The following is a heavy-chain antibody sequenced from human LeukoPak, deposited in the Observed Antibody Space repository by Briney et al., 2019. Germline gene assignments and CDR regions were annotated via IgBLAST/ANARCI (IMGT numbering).Heavy chain of an antibody. J-gene: IGHJ4*02. CDR2: FYYTGIT. CDR3: ARGPVVVVAATHYFDS. Sequence: SETLSLTCSVSGGSIGGRSYYWGWIRQPPGKGLEWIGSFYYTGITYFNPSLKGRVTVSVDTSRKHFSLKLTSVTAADTAVYYCARGPVVVVAATHYFDSWGQGTLVTVSS. CDR1: GGSIGGRSYY. D-gene: IGHD2-15*01. V-gene: IGHV4-39*07.